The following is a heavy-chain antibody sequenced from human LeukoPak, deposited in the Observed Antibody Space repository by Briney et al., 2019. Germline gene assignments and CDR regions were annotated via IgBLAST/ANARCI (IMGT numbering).Heavy chain of an antibody. Sequence: GGSLRLSCAASGFTFTSQGMAWVRQAPGKGLEWVSAITGSADKTLYADSAKGRFTISRDNSKNTLYLQMNSLTAEDTAVYYCAKMQGYFDLWGRGTLVTVSS. CDR3: AKMQGYFDL. CDR2: ITGSADKT. CDR1: GFTFTSQG. V-gene: IGHV3-23*01. J-gene: IGHJ2*01.